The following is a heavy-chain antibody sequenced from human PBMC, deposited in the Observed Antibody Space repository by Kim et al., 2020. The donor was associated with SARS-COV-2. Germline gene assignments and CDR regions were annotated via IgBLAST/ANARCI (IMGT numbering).Heavy chain of an antibody. D-gene: IGHD3-10*01. CDR3: ARHTLARGIDS. V-gene: IGHV4-34*01. J-gene: IGHJ4*02. CDR2: INHSGST. CDR1: GESFSGFF. Sequence: SETLSLTCAVYGESFSGFFWSWIRQPPGKGLEWIGNINHSGSTNYSPSLKSRVTMSVDTSKNQFSLKLSSATAADTAKYYCARHTLARGIDSWGQGILLTVSS.